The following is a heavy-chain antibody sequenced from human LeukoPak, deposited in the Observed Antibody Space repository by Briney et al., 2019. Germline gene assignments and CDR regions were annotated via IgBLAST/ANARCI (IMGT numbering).Heavy chain of an antibody. J-gene: IGHJ4*02. CDR2: IYYSGST. CDR1: GGSISSSNYY. D-gene: IGHD6-19*01. Sequence: SETLSLTCTVSGGSISSSNYYWGWIRQPPGKGLEWIGSIYYSGSTYYNPSLKSRVTISVDTSKNQFSLKLSSVTAADTAVYYCARGIAVAGGIDYWGQGTLVTVSS. V-gene: IGHV4-39*07. CDR3: ARGIAVAGGIDY.